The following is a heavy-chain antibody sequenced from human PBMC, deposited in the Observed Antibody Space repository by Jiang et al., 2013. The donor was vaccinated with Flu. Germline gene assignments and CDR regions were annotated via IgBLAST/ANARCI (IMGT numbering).Heavy chain of an antibody. D-gene: IGHD2-2*02. CDR3: AREVVPAAIDYYYYGMDV. J-gene: IGHJ6*02. Sequence: FSSYAISWVRQAPGQGLEWMGGIIPSFGTANYAQKFQGRVTITADKSTSTAYMELSSLRSEDTAVYYCAREVVPAAIDYYYYGMDVWGQGTTVTVSS. CDR2: IIPSFGTA. V-gene: IGHV1-69*06. CDR1: FSSYA.